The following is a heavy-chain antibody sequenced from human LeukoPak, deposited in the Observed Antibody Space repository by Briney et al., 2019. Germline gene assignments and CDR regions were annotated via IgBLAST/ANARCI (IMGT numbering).Heavy chain of an antibody. CDR3: AGEEDVDGAFDI. J-gene: IGHJ3*02. CDR1: GFTFSSYW. D-gene: IGHD5-24*01. V-gene: IGHV3-74*01. CDR2: INTDGSST. Sequence: GGSLRLSCAASGFTFSSYWMHWVRQAPGKGLVWVSRINTDGSSTSYADSVKGRFTISRDNAKNTLYLQMNSLRAEDTAVYYCAGEEDVDGAFDIWGQGTMVTVSS.